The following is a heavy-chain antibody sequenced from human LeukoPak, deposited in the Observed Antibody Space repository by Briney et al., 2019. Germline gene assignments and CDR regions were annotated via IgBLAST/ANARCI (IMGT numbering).Heavy chain of an antibody. J-gene: IGHJ5*02. CDR3: ARLDFYSSSWYWRGYTNKNWFDP. D-gene: IGHD6-13*01. Sequence: ASVKVSCKASGYTFTSYDINWVRQATGQGLEWMGWMNPNSGNTGYAQKFQGRVTMTRNTSISTAHMELSSLRSEDTAVYYCARLDFYSSSWYWRGYTNKNWFDPWGQGTLVTVSS. CDR2: MNPNSGNT. V-gene: IGHV1-8*01. CDR1: GYTFTSYD.